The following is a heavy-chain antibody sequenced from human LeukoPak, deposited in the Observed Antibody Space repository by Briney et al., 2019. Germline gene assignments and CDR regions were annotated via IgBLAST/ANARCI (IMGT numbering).Heavy chain of an antibody. V-gene: IGHV4-39*01. J-gene: IGHJ4*02. D-gene: IGHD2-2*01. Sequence: SETLSLTCTVSGGSISSGAYYWGWIRQPPGKGLEWIGSIYYSGSTYHNPSLKSRVSISVDTSKNQFSLELRSVTAADAAVYYCARTYCDSTTCYRFDYWGQGTLVTVSS. CDR1: GGSISSGAYY. CDR3: ARTYCDSTTCYRFDY. CDR2: IYYSGST.